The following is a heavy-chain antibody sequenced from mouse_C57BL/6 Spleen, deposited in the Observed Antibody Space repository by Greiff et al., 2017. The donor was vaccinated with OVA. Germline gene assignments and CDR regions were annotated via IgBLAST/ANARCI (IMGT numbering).Heavy chain of an antibody. V-gene: IGHV1-80*01. J-gene: IGHJ3*01. Sequence: QVQLQQSGAELVKPGASVKISCKASGYAFSSYWMNWVKQRPGQGLEWIGQIYPGDGDTNYNGKFKGKATLTADKSSSTAYMQLSSLTSEDSAVYFCARHYYDNSYDTWFAYWGQGTLVTVSA. D-gene: IGHD1-1*01. CDR3: ARHYYDNSYDTWFAY. CDR1: GYAFSSYW. CDR2: IYPGDGDT.